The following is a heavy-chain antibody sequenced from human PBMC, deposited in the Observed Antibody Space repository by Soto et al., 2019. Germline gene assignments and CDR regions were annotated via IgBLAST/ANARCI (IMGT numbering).Heavy chain of an antibody. J-gene: IGHJ6*02. CDR3: ASRDITMVRGVYYYYDMDV. CDR1: GFTFSSYW. D-gene: IGHD3-10*01. V-gene: IGHV3-7*05. Sequence: EVQLVESGGGLVQPGGSLRLSCAASGFTFSSYWMSWVRQAPGKGLEWVANIKQDGSEKYYVDSVKGRFTISRDNAKNSLYLHMNRLSAEATAVYYCASRDITMVRGVYYYYDMDVWGQGTTVTVSS. CDR2: IKQDGSEK.